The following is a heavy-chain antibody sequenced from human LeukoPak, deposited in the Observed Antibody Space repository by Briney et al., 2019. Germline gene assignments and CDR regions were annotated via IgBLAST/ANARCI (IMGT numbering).Heavy chain of an antibody. CDR1: GFTFSGYA. D-gene: IGHD3-22*01. J-gene: IGHJ3*02. V-gene: IGHV3-23*01. CDR3: AKDALRPPTIIVVVDAFDI. CDR2: TCSSGGST. Sequence: GGSLRLTCAASGFTFSGYAMIWLRRAPGKGLEGLSATCSSGGSTYYADSVKGRFTISRDNSKKTPYLHMNSLRAEDTAVYYCAKDALRPPTIIVVVDAFDIWNQGTMVTVSS.